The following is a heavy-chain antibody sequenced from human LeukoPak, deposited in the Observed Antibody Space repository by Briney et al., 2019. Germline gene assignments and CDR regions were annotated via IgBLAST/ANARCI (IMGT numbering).Heavy chain of an antibody. V-gene: IGHV4-39*07. Sequence: PSETLSLTCTVSGGSISSSSYYWGWIRQPPGKGLEWIGSIYYSGSTYYNPSLKSRVTISVDTSKNQFSLKLSSVTAADTAVYYCARDTYDILTGRKTGMDVWGQGTTVTVSS. J-gene: IGHJ6*02. CDR2: IYYSGST. CDR3: ARDTYDILTGRKTGMDV. CDR1: GGSISSSSYY. D-gene: IGHD3-9*01.